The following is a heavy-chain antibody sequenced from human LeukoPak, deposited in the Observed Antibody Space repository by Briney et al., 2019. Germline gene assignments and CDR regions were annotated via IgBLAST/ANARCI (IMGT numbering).Heavy chain of an antibody. CDR3: ARDRGCYGWGSPEYYFDY. J-gene: IGHJ4*02. Sequence: GGSLRLSCAASGFTFSSCWMSWVRQAPGKGLEWVANIKEDGSEKYYVDSVKGRFTISRDTAKNSLYLQMNSLRADDTAVYYCARDRGCYGWGSPEYYFDYWGQGPLVTVSS. D-gene: IGHD3-16*01. V-gene: IGHV3-7*01. CDR2: IKEDGSEK. CDR1: GFTFSSCW.